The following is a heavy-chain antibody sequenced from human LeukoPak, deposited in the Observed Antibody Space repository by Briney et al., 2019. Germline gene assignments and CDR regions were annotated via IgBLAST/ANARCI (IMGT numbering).Heavy chain of an antibody. J-gene: IGHJ4*02. V-gene: IGHV3-15*01. Sequence: GGSLRLSCAASGFTFSNAWMSWVRQAPGKGLEWVGRIKSKTDGGTTDYAAPVKGRFTISRDDSKNTLYLQMNSLKTEDTAVYYCARAPGSGYHFNFDHWGQGTLVTVSS. CDR2: IKSKTDGGTT. D-gene: IGHD3-22*01. CDR1: GFTFSNAW. CDR3: ARAPGSGYHFNFDH.